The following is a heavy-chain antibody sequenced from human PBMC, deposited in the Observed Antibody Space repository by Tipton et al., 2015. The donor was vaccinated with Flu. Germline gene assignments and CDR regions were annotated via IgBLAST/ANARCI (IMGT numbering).Heavy chain of an antibody. V-gene: IGHV4-38-2*02. J-gene: IGHJ5*01. CDR2: IYHTGNT. Sequence: TLSLTCTVSGYSISSDYYWGWIRQPPGKGLEWIGNIYHTGNTYYNSSLKSRVSISVDRSKNQFSLKLTSVTAADTAVYFCARRHYSNYVSDPKSWFDSWGQGTLVTVSS. CDR3: ARRHYSNYVSDPKSWFDS. D-gene: IGHD4-11*01. CDR1: GYSISSDYY.